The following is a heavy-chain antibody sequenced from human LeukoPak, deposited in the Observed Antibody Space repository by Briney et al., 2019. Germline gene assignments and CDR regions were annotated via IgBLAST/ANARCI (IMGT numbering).Heavy chain of an antibody. CDR2: INWNGGST. Sequence: RPGGSLRLSCAASGFIFDDYGMTWVRQAPGKGLDWVSGINWNGGSTGYADSVKGRFTISRDNAKNSLYLQMNSLRAEDMALYYCARTCRYAILTGNDYWGQGTLVTVSS. CDR3: ARTCRYAILTGNDY. J-gene: IGHJ4*02. D-gene: IGHD3-9*01. V-gene: IGHV3-20*04. CDR1: GFIFDDYG.